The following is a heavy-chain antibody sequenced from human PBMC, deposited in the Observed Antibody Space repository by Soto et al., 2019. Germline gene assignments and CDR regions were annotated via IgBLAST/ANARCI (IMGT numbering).Heavy chain of an antibody. CDR1: GGSISSSSYY. CDR3: ARGFPTVVTVDY. Sequence: QLQLQESGPGLVKPSETLSLTCTVSGGSISSSSYYWGWIRQPPGKGLEWIGSIYYSGSTYYNPSLKSRVTLSVDTSKNQFSRKLSSVTAADTAVYYCARGFPTVVTVDYWGQGTLVTVSS. J-gene: IGHJ4*02. D-gene: IGHD4-17*01. V-gene: IGHV4-39*01. CDR2: IYYSGST.